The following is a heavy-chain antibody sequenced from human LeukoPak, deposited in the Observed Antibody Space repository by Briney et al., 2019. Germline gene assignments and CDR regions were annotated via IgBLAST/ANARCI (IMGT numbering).Heavy chain of an antibody. V-gene: IGHV4-59*12. Sequence: PSETLSLTCTVSGGSISSYYWSWIRQPPGKGLEWIGYIYYSGSTNYNPSLKSRVTISVDTSKNQFSLKLSSVTAADTAVYYCARERSSSDVYYYYYMDVWGKGTTVTVSS. CDR2: IYYSGST. CDR3: ARERSSSDVYYYYYMDV. J-gene: IGHJ6*03. CDR1: GGSISSYY. D-gene: IGHD6-6*01.